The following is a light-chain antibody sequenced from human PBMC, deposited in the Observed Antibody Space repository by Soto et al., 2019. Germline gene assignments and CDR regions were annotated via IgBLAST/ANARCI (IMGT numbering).Light chain of an antibody. CDR1: ESLLHSNGFHY. CDR3: MQALQTPLT. Sequence: DIVMTQSPLSLPVTPGEPAFFSCRSSESLLHSNGFHYVDWYLQRPGQSPQFLIYSTSNRASGVPDRISGSGSGTNFTLSISRVEAEDVGVYYCMQALQTPLTFGQGTKLEIK. V-gene: IGKV2-28*01. J-gene: IGKJ2*01. CDR2: STS.